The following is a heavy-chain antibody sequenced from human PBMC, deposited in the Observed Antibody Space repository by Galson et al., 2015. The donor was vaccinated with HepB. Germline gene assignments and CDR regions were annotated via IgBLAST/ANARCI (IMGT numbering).Heavy chain of an antibody. V-gene: IGHV1-69*13. CDR2: IIPIFGTA. Sequence: SVKVSCKASGGTFSSYAISWVRQAPGQGLEWMGGIIPIFGTANYAQKFQGRVTITADESTSTAYMELSSLRSEDTAVYYCASPPTYDYVWGSYEFYFDYWGQGTLVTVSS. CDR1: GGTFSSYA. D-gene: IGHD3-16*01. J-gene: IGHJ4*02. CDR3: ASPPTYDYVWGSYEFYFDY.